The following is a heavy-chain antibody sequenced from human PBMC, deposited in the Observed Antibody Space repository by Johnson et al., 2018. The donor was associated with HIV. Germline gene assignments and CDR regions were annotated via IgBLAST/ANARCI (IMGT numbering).Heavy chain of an antibody. Sequence: QMHLVESGGGLVQPGGSLRLSCAASGFTVSSNYMSWVRQAPGKGLEWVAFIRYDGSNRYYADSVKGRFTISRDNSKNTLYLQMNSLRAEDTAVYYCAKRGSTMIGGAGAFDIWGQGTMVTVSP. V-gene: IGHV3-30*02. CDR1: GFTVSSNY. D-gene: IGHD3-22*01. J-gene: IGHJ3*02. CDR2: IRYDGSNR. CDR3: AKRGSTMIGGAGAFDI.